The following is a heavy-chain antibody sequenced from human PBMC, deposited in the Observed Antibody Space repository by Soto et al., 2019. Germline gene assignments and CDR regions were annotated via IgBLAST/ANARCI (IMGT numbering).Heavy chain of an antibody. CDR1: GFSFSRYW. CDR2: IKEDGSEK. V-gene: IGHV3-7*03. D-gene: IGHD5-12*01. CDR3: AKWRHIAY. Sequence: GGSLRLSCAASGFSFSRYWMSWVRQAPGKGLEWVANIKEDGSEKNDVDSVKGRFTISRDNAKNSLYLQMNSVRAEDTAVYYCAKWRHIAYCGQGTQVTVSS. J-gene: IGHJ4*02.